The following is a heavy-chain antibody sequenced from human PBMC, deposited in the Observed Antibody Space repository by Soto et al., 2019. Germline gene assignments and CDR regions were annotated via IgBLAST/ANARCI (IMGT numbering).Heavy chain of an antibody. J-gene: IGHJ6*02. V-gene: IGHV1-69*12. CDR1: GGTFSSYA. Sequence: QVQLVQSGAEVKKPGSSVKVSCKASGGTFSSYAISWVRQAPGQGLEWMGGIIPIFGTANYAQKFQGRVTITADESTSTAYMELSSLRSEDTAVYYCASCYSSSWPISHYYYGMDVWGQGTTVTVSS. CDR3: ASCYSSSWPISHYYYGMDV. CDR2: IIPIFGTA. D-gene: IGHD6-13*01.